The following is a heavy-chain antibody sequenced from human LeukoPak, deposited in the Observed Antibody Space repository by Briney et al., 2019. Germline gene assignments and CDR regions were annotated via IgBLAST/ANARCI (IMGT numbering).Heavy chain of an antibody. Sequence: PGGSLRLSCAASGFTFSSYEMNWVRQAPGKGLEWVSYISSSGSTIYYADSVKGRFTISRDNAKNSLYLQMSSLRAEDTAVYYCARQSYGSSGYWGQGTMVTVSS. CDR3: ARQSYGSSGY. CDR2: ISSSGSTI. CDR1: GFTFSSYE. D-gene: IGHD3-16*02. V-gene: IGHV3-48*03. J-gene: IGHJ4*02.